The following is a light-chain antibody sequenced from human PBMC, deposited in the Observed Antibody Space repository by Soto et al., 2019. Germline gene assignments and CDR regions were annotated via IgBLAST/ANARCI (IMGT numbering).Light chain of an antibody. J-gene: IGKJ5*01. Sequence: EIVLTQSPATLSSSPGERATLSCRASQGVSSYLAWYQQKPGQAPRLLIYDASNRATGIPARFSGSGPGTDFTLTISSLEPEDFAVYYCQQRSNLAFGQGTRLEIK. CDR2: DAS. CDR3: QQRSNLA. CDR1: QGVSSY. V-gene: IGKV3D-11*01.